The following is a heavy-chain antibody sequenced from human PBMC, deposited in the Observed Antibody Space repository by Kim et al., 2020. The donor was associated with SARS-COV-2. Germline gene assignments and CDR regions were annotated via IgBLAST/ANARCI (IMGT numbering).Heavy chain of an antibody. Sequence: SETLSLTCAVYGGSFSGYYWSWIRQPPGKGLEWIGEINHSGSTNYNPSLKSRVTISVDTSKNQFSLKLSSVTAADTAVYYCARGLRRSMVRGVAPFGYWGQGTLVTVSS. CDR2: INHSGST. CDR1: GGSFSGYY. V-gene: IGHV4-34*01. J-gene: IGHJ4*02. CDR3: ARGLRRSMVRGVAPFGY. D-gene: IGHD3-10*01.